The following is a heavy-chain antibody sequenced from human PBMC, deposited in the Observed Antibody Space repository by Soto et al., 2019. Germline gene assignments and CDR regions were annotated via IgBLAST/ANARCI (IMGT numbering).Heavy chain of an antibody. CDR3: AREPSIAARRNYYYGMDV. J-gene: IGHJ6*02. CDR1: GYTFTSYG. D-gene: IGHD6-6*01. Sequence: ASVKVSCKASGYTFTSYGISWVRQAPGQGLEWMGWISAYNGNTNYAQKLQGRVTMTTDTSTSTAYMELRSLRSDDTAVYYCAREPSIAARRNYYYGMDVWGQGTTVTVSS. CDR2: ISAYNGNT. V-gene: IGHV1-18*01.